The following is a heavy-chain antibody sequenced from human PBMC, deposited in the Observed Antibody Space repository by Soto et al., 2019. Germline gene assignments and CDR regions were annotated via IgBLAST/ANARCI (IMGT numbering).Heavy chain of an antibody. CDR2: IKSKTDGGTT. J-gene: IGHJ5*02. V-gene: IGHV3-15*01. D-gene: IGHD6-13*01. CDR1: GFTFSNAW. CDR3: TTEAAAPYNWFDP. Sequence: GGSLRLACAASGFTFSNAWMSWVRQAPGKGLEWVGRIKSKTDGGTTDYAAPVKGRFTISRDDSKNTLYLQMNSLKTEDTAVYYCTTEAAAPYNWFDPWGQGTLVTVSS.